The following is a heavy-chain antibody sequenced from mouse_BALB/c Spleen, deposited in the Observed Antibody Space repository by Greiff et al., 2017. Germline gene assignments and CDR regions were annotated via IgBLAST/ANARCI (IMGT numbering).Heavy chain of an antibody. CDR3: ARNQLGWDAMDY. Sequence: QVQLQQSGPGLVAPSQSLSITCTVSGFSLSRYSVHWVRQPPGKGLEWLGVIWSGGSTDYNAAFISRLSISKDNSKSQVFFKMNSLQANDTAIYYCARNQLGWDAMDYWGQGTSVTVSS. CDR1: GFSLSRYS. V-gene: IGHV2-2*02. D-gene: IGHD3-1*01. J-gene: IGHJ4*01. CDR2: IWSGGST.